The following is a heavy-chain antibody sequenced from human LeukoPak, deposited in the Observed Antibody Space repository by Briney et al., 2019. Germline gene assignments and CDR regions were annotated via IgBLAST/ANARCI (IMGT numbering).Heavy chain of an antibody. CDR1: GDSIITPSYW. J-gene: IGHJ4*02. CDR3: TRLPLDYSLDH. CDR2: IAYIGIT. D-gene: IGHD4-11*01. V-gene: IGHV4-39*01. Sequence: SETLSLTCTVSGDSIITPSYWWGWMRQSPGKGLEWIGSIAYIGITSYNPSLRSRVTISVDTSKNQFSLQLTSVTAADTAVYYCTRLPLDYSLDHWGQGTLVSVSS.